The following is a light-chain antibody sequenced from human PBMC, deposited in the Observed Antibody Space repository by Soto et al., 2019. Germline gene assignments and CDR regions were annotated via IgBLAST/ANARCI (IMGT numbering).Light chain of an antibody. CDR2: GAS. J-gene: IGKJ4*01. Sequence: EIVLTQSPGTLSLSPGERATLSCRASQSVTSSYLAWYQQKPGKAPRLLIYGASSRATGIPDRFSGSGSGTDFTLTISRLEPEDFAVYSCQQYGSSPLTFGGGTRVEIK. V-gene: IGKV3-20*01. CDR1: QSVTSSY. CDR3: QQYGSSPLT.